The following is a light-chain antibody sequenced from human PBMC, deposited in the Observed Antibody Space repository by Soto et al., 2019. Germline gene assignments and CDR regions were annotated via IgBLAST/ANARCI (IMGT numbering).Light chain of an antibody. CDR3: QQYKDWPPVT. CDR1: ESVSSS. CDR2: GAS. J-gene: IGKJ3*01. Sequence: EIVLTQSPATLSVSPGERVTLSCRASESVSSSLAWYQHKPDQPPRLLIYGASTRATDIPARFSGSGSWTQFTLTISSLQSEDIAVYYCQQYKDWPPVTFGPGTKVEIK. V-gene: IGKV3-15*01.